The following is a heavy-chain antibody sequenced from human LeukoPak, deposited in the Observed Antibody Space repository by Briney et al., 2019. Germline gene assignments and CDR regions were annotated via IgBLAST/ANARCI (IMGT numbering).Heavy chain of an antibody. D-gene: IGHD5-12*01. CDR1: GFTFSSYS. J-gene: IGHJ6*04. CDR3: ARDLVATVVDV. Sequence: GGSLRLSCAASGFTFSSYSMNWVRQAPGKGLEWVSSISSSSSYIYYADSVKGRFTISRDNAKNSLYLQMNSLRAEDTAVYYCARDLVATVVDVWAKGTTVTVSS. V-gene: IGHV3-21*01. CDR2: ISSSSSYI.